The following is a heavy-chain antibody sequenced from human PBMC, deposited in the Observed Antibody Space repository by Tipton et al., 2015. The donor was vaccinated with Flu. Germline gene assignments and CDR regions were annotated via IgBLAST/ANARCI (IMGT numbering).Heavy chain of an antibody. CDR3: AKGTPYQLLLWDYYGMDV. Sequence: SLRLSCAASGFTFSSYGMHWVRQAPGKGLEWVAVISYDGSNKYYADSVKGRFTISRDNSKNTLYLQMNSLRAEDTAVYYCAKGTPYQLLLWDYYGMDVWGQGTPVTVSS. V-gene: IGHV3-30*18. D-gene: IGHD2-2*01. CDR2: ISYDGSNK. J-gene: IGHJ6*02. CDR1: GFTFSSYG.